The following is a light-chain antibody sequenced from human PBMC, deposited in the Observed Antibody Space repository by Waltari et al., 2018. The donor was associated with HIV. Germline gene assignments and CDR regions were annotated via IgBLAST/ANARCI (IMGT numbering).Light chain of an antibody. CDR1: SSAVGGDRS. V-gene: IGLV2-14*01. J-gene: IGLJ2*01. CDR2: EVS. CDR3: SSYTTSSSLL. Sequence: SALTQPASVSGSPGQSVTITCPGTSSAVGGDRSVSRYHHHPGKAPNLMLYEVSNRPAGGSNRCSGSKSGNTAAPTISGLQAEDEADDYCSSYTTSSSLLFGGGTKLTVL.